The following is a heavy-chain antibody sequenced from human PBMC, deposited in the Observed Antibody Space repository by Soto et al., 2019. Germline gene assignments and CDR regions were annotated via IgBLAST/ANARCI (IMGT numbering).Heavy chain of an antibody. J-gene: IGHJ5*02. Sequence: GESLKISCKGSGYSFTSYWISWVRQMPGKGLEWMGRIDPSDSYTNYSPSFQGHVTISADKSISTAYLQWSSLKASDTAMYYCARSPYDSSGQNWFDPWGQGTLVTVS. D-gene: IGHD3-22*01. CDR1: GYSFTSYW. CDR3: ARSPYDSSGQNWFDP. CDR2: IDPSDSYT. V-gene: IGHV5-10-1*01.